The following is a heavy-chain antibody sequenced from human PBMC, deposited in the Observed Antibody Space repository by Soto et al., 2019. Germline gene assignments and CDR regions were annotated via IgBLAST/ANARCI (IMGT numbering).Heavy chain of an antibody. Sequence: QVQLVESGGGVVQPGTSLRLSCAASGFTFSHYGIHWVRQAPGKGLAWVALTWSGGRGENYADSVRGRFTVSRDNSKTTVYLQMNSLRVEDTAVYYCAKDDDTSSHFSLLDFRGQGTLVTVSS. CDR2: TWSGGRGE. D-gene: IGHD3-22*01. J-gene: IGHJ4*02. CDR3: AKDDDTSSHFSLLDF. V-gene: IGHV3-33*06. CDR1: GFTFSHYG.